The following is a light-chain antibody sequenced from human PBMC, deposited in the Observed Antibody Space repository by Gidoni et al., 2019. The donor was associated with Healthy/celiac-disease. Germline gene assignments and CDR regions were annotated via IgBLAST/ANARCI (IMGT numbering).Light chain of an antibody. Sequence: DIQMTQSPSSLSASVVDRVTITCRASQSISSYLNWYQQKPGKAPKLLIYAASSLQSGVPSRFSGSGSVTDFTLTISSLQPEDFATYYCQQSYSTLMYTFGQGTKLEIK. J-gene: IGKJ2*01. V-gene: IGKV1-39*01. CDR3: QQSYSTLMYT. CDR1: QSISSY. CDR2: AAS.